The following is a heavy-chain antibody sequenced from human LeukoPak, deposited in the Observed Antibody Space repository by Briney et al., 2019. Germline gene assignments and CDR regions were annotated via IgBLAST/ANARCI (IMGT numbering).Heavy chain of an antibody. J-gene: IGHJ4*02. D-gene: IGHD3-10*01. CDR3: ARDGGYYGSGSYQY. CDR2: IYNGGII. V-gene: IGHV4-4*07. Sequence: SETLSLTCTVSGDSISRYYWSWIRQPAGKGLEWIGRIYNGGIITYNPSLKSRVTMSIDTSNNQFSLRLRFVTAADTAVYYCARDGGYYGSGSYQYWGQGTLVTVSS. CDR1: GDSISRYY.